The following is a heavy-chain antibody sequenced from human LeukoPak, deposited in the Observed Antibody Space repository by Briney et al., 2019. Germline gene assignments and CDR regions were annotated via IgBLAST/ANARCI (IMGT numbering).Heavy chain of an antibody. J-gene: IGHJ3*02. CDR3: ARRMGATDDAFDI. V-gene: IGHV4-39*01. CDR1: GGSISSSSYY. CDR2: IYYGGST. Sequence: SETLSLTCTVSGGSISSSSYYWGWIRQPPGKGLEWIGSIYYGGSTYYNPSLKSRVTISVDTSKNQFSLKLSSVTAADTAVYYCARRMGATDDAFDIWGQGTMVTVSS. D-gene: IGHD1-26*01.